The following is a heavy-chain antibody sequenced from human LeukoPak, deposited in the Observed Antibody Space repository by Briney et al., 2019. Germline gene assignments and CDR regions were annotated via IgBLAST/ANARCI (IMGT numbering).Heavy chain of an antibody. D-gene: IGHD4-17*01. Sequence: SETLSLTCSVSGSSFNSYYWSWIRQPAGRGPEWIGRIHTSGSAEYSPSLQSRVTISVDMSKKEFSLKLTSVTAADTAVYYCARDIIYLIDEDYGWGQGTLVTVSS. CDR3: ARDIIYLIDEDYG. CDR2: IHTSGSA. J-gene: IGHJ4*02. CDR1: GSSFNSYY. V-gene: IGHV4-4*07.